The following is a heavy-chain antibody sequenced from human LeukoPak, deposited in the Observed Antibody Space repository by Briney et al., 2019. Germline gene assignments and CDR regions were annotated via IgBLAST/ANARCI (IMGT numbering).Heavy chain of an antibody. CDR2: INPNSGGT. CDR3: ARGSGYFDWLSPYYYYGMDV. CDR1: GYTFTGYD. Sequence: ASGKLSCKASGYTFTGYDMHWVRQAPGQGLEWMGWINPNSGGTNYAQKFQGRVTMTRDTSISTAYMELSRLRSDDTAVYYCARGSGYFDWLSPYYYYGMDVWGQGTTVTVSS. V-gene: IGHV1-2*02. J-gene: IGHJ6*02. D-gene: IGHD3-9*01.